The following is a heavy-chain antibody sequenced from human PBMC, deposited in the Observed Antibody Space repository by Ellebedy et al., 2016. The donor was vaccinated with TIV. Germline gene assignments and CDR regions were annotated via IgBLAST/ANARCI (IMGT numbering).Heavy chain of an antibody. CDR3: VRYDLEFGEVLTDF. J-gene: IGHJ4*02. V-gene: IGHV4-59*03. CDR2: IYHSGST. CDR1: GGSIRSYY. Sequence: SETLSLXXSVSGGSIRSYYWSWIRQPPGKGLEWIGYIYHSGSTNYNPSLKSRVTISVDTSKKQISLILTSVTAADTAVYFCVRYDLEFGEVLTDFWGRGTLVTVSS. D-gene: IGHD3-16*01.